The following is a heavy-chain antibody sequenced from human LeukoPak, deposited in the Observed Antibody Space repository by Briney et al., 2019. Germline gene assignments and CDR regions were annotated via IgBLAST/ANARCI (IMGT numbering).Heavy chain of an antibody. CDR1: RGSISGYQ. D-gene: IGHD4-17*01. V-gene: IGHV4-59*01. Sequence: SETLSLTCTVSRGSISGYQWSWIRQPPGKGLQWIGNTSYSGSTNYNPSLKSRVTISVDTSKNQFSLKLSSVTAADTAVYYCARAMGWTTVTTGWFDPWGQGTLVTVSS. CDR3: ARAMGWTTVTTGWFDP. J-gene: IGHJ5*02. CDR2: TSYSGST.